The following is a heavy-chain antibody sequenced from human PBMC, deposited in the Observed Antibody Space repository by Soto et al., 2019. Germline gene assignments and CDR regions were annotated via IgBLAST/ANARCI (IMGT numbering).Heavy chain of an antibody. D-gene: IGHD2-2*01. V-gene: IGHV1-18*01. CDR3: ARGLPAAGDY. CDR2: ISAYDGNT. J-gene: IGHJ4*02. CDR1: GYTFGNYG. Sequence: QVQLVQSGTEVKKPGAPVKVSCKASGYTFGNYGVTWVRQAPGQGLEWMGWISAYDGNTHYAQKLQGRVTMTTDTSTGTAYMELSSLTSDDTAVYYCARGLPAAGDYWGQGTLVTVSS.